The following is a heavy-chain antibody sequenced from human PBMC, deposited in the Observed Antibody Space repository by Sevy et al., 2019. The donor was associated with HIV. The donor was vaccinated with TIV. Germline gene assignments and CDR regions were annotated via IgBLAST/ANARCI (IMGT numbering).Heavy chain of an antibody. J-gene: IGHJ6*02. CDR1: GFTYGTHS. Sequence: GGSLRLSCAASGFTYGTHSMNWVRQAPGKGREWVSYISGGSRTIYYADSVKGRFTISRDNAKNSLSLQMNSLRVEDTTVYYCARDGRRGYDMDVWGQGTTVTVSS. CDR3: ARDGRRGYDMDV. D-gene: IGHD3-10*01. CDR2: ISGGSRTI. V-gene: IGHV3-48*01.